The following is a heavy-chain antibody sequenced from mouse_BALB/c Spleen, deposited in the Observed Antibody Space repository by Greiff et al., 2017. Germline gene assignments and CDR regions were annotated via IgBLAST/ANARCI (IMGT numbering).Heavy chain of an antibody. Sequence: QVQLKESGPGLVAPSQSLSITCTVSGFSLTSYGVHWVRQPPGKGLEWLGVLWAGGSTNYNSALMSRLSISKDNSKSQVFLKMNSLQTDDTAMYYCARGGNYENYCDYWGQGTTLTVSS. D-gene: IGHD2-1*01. CDR3: ARGGNYENYCDY. CDR1: GFSLTSYG. J-gene: IGHJ2*01. CDR2: LWAGGST. V-gene: IGHV2-9*02.